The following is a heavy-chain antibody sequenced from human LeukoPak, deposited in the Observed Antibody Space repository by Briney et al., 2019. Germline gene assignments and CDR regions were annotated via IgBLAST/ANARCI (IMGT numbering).Heavy chain of an antibody. J-gene: IGHJ4*02. CDR2: INPNSGGT. D-gene: IGHD6-13*01. V-gene: IGHV1-2*02. CDR1: GYTFTDYY. Sequence: ASVKVSCKASGYTFTDYYMHWVRQAPGQGLEWMGWINPNSGGTHYAQKFQGSVTMTRDTSISTAYMELSSLRSEDTAVYYCARGVGIAAAGKWGQGTLVTVSS. CDR3: ARGVGIAAAGK.